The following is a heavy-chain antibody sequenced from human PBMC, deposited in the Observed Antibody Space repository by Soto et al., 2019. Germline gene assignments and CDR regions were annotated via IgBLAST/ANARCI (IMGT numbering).Heavy chain of an antibody. V-gene: IGHV5-10-1*03. CDR3: ARSWYYYGSGGLDY. CDR1: GYSFTSYW. D-gene: IGHD3-10*01. CDR2: IDPSDSYT. J-gene: IGHJ4*02. Sequence: EVQLVQSGAEVKESGESLRISCKGSGYSFTSYWISWVRQMPGKGLEWMGRIDPSDSYTKYWPSFQGHVTISADKSTSTAYLQWSSLKASDTAMYYCARSWYYYGSGGLDYWGQGTLVTVSS.